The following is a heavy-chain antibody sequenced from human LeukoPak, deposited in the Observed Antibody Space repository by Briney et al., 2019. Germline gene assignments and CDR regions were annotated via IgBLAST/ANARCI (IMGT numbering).Heavy chain of an antibody. CDR3: ARVVPAAIRNWFDP. CDR1: GYTFTSYG. CDR2: ISAYNGNT. J-gene: IGHJ5*02. D-gene: IGHD2-2*01. V-gene: IGHV1-18*01. Sequence: ASVKLSFKSSGYTFTSYGISWVRQPPGQGLEWMGWISAYNGNTNYAQKLQGRVTMTTDTSTSTAYMELRSLRSDDTAVYYCARVVPAAIRNWFDPWGQGTLVTVSS.